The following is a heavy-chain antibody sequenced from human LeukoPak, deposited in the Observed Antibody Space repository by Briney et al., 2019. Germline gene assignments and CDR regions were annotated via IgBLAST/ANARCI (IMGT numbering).Heavy chain of an antibody. Sequence: PGGSLRLSCAASGFTFSSSAMSWVRQAPGKGLEWVSSISGSGSGGSTYYADSVKGRFTISRDNSRDTLYLQMNSLRAEDTAVYYCAKDVRTKLPPPEGFDYWGQGTLVTVSS. D-gene: IGHD1-14*01. CDR3: AKDVRTKLPPPEGFDY. V-gene: IGHV3-23*01. J-gene: IGHJ4*02. CDR2: ISGSGSGGST. CDR1: GFTFSSSA.